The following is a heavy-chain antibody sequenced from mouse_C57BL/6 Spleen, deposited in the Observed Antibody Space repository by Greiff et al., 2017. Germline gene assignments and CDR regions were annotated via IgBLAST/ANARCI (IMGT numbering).Heavy chain of an antibody. J-gene: IGHJ2*01. CDR1: GYAFTNYV. CDR3: ARLEANYFDY. V-gene: IGHV1-54*01. CDR2: ISPGSGGT. Sequence: QVQLQQSGAELVRPGASVKVSCKASGYAFTNYVIEWVKQRPGQGLEWIGVISPGSGGTNYNEKFKGKATLTADKTSSTVYMQLSSLASEDSAVYFCARLEANYFDYWGQGTTLTVSS.